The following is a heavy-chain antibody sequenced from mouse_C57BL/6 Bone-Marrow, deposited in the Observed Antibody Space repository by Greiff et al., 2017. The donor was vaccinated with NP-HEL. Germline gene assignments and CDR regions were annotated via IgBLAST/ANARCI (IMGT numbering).Heavy chain of an antibody. CDR3: ARSNWDVGPYWYFDV. Sequence: VKLVESGPGLVAPSQSLSITCTVSGFSLTSYAISWVRQPPGKGLEWLGVIWTGGGTNYNSALKSRLSISKDNSKSQVFLKMNSLQTDDTARYYCARSNWDVGPYWYFDVWGTGTTVTVSS. V-gene: IGHV2-9-1*01. CDR2: IWTGGGT. D-gene: IGHD4-1*01. J-gene: IGHJ1*03. CDR1: GFSLTSYA.